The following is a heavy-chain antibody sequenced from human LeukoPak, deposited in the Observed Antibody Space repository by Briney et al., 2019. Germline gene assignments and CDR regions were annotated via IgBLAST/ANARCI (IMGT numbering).Heavy chain of an antibody. D-gene: IGHD6-6*01. CDR1: GYTFTSYY. J-gene: IGHJ4*02. V-gene: IGHV1-2*02. CDR2: INPNSGGT. CDR3: ARAPRQLVPLSPDY. Sequence: GASVKVSCKASGYTFTSYYMHWVRQAPGQGLEWMGWINPNSGGTNYAQKFQGRVTMTRDTSISTAYMELSRLRSDDTAVYYCARAPRQLVPLSPDYWGQGTLVTVSS.